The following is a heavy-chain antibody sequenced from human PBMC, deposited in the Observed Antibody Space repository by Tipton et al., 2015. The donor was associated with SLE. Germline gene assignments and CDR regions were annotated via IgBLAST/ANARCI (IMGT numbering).Heavy chain of an antibody. CDR1: GFTFSSYT. J-gene: IGHJ4*02. Sequence: SLRLSCAASGFTFSSYTMNWVRRAPGKGLQWVSSISSKSNYIYYADSVKGRFTTSRDNAKNSLYLQMNSLRVDDTAVYYCARVGEVDTAMLDYWGQGTLVTVSS. D-gene: IGHD5-18*01. CDR2: ISSKSNYI. CDR3: ARVGEVDTAMLDY. V-gene: IGHV3-21*01.